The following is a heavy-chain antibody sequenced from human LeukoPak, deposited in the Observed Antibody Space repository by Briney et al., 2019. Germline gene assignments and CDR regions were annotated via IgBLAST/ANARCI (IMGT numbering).Heavy chain of an antibody. V-gene: IGHV1-69*13. CDR1: GGTFSSYA. CDR2: IIPIFGTA. D-gene: IGHD3-22*01. Sequence: ASVKVSCKASGGTFSSYAISWVRQAPGQGLEWMGGIIPIFGTANYAQKFQGRVTITADESTSTAYMELSSLRSEDTAVYYCARAEGDYYDSSGYYYAKLNYWGQGTLVTVSS. CDR3: ARAEGDYYDSSGYYYAKLNY. J-gene: IGHJ4*02.